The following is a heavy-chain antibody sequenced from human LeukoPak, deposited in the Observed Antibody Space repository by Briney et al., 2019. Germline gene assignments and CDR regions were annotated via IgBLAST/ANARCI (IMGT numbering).Heavy chain of an antibody. V-gene: IGHV4-38-2*02. J-gene: IGHJ4*02. CDR3: ARDPYSGSPDYFDY. CDR2: IYHSGST. D-gene: IGHD1-26*01. CDR1: GYSISSGYY. Sequence: PSETLSLTCTVSGYSISSGYYWGWIRQPPGKGLEWIGSIYHSGSTYYNPSLKSRVTISVDTSKNQFSLKLSSVTAADTAVYYCARDPYSGSPDYFDYWGQGTLVTVSS.